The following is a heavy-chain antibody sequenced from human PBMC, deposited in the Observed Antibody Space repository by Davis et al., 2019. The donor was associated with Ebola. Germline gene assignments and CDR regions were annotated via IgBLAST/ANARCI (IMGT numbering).Heavy chain of an antibody. D-gene: IGHD5-18*01. Sequence: ASVKVSCKASGYTFTSYIITWVRQAPGQGLEWMGWISAYNGNTKYAQKLQDRVTMTTDTSTSPAYMELRSLRSDDTAVYYCARGHTYGRWDDWFDPWGQGTLVTVSS. CDR1: GYTFTSYI. J-gene: IGHJ5*02. CDR3: ARGHTYGRWDDWFDP. CDR2: ISAYNGNT. V-gene: IGHV1-18*04.